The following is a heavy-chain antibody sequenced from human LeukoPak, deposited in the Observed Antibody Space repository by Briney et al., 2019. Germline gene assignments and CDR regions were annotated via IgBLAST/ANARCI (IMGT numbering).Heavy chain of an antibody. Sequence: PSETLSLTCTVSGGSISSGSYYWSWIRQPAGKGLEWIGRIYTSGSTNYNPSLKSRVTISVDTSKNQFSLKLSSVTAADTAVYYCAALKTRVGSSWYYFDYWGQGTLVTVSS. CDR2: IYTSGST. CDR1: GGSISSGSYY. J-gene: IGHJ4*02. V-gene: IGHV4-61*02. D-gene: IGHD6-13*01. CDR3: AALKTRVGSSWYYFDY.